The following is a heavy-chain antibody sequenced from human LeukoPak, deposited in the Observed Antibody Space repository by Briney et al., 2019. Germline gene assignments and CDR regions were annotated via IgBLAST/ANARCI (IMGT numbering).Heavy chain of an antibody. V-gene: IGHV3-23*01. CDR1: GFTFSSYA. D-gene: IGHD3-9*01. CDR2: ISGSGGST. CDR3: AKGTVTGYFPQYYFDY. J-gene: IGHJ4*02. Sequence: PGGSLRLSCAASGFTFSSYAMSWVRQAPGKGLEWVSAISGSGGSTYYADSVKGRFTISRDNSKNTLYLQMNSLRAEGTAVYYCAKGTVTGYFPQYYFDYWGQGTLVTVSS.